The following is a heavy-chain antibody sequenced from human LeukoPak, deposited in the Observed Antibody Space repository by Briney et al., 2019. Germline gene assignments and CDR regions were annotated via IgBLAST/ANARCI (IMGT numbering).Heavy chain of an antibody. V-gene: IGHV3-48*01. CDR2: IGSTGTAI. CDR1: GFTFSTYN. D-gene: IGHD5-12*01. J-gene: IGHJ3*02. Sequence: PGGSLRLSCAASGFTFSTYNMNWVRQAPGKGLEWFSYIGSTGTAIFYADSVKGGFTISRDNAKNSLYLQINSLRTEDTAVYYCARDRWIDHVRIAFDIWGQGTMVTVSS. CDR3: ARDRWIDHVRIAFDI.